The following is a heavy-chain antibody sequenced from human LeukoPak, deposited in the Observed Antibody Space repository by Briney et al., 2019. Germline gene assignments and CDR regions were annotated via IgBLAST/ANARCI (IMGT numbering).Heavy chain of an antibody. Sequence: PGGSLRLSCAASGFTFSSFDMHWVRQPTGQGLEWVSTIGTASDTYYPGSVEGRFTLSRDNAKNSLYLQMNSLPAGDTAVYYCARGPPRGKYYYMDVWGKGTTVTVSS. CDR2: IGTASDT. J-gene: IGHJ6*03. V-gene: IGHV3-13*01. CDR1: GFTFSSFD. D-gene: IGHD1-1*01. CDR3: ARGPPRGKYYYMDV.